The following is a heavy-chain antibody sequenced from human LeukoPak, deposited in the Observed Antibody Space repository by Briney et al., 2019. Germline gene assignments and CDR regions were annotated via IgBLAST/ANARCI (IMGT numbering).Heavy chain of an antibody. CDR3: ARALSGTTDY. CDR1: GYTLTELS. CDR2: FDPEDGET. D-gene: IGHD1-7*01. J-gene: IGHJ4*02. V-gene: IGHV1-24*01. Sequence: ASVKVSCKVSGYTLTELSMHWVRQAPGKGLEWMGGFDPEDGETIYAQKFQGRVTMTRDTSTSTVYMELSSLRSEDTAVYYCARALSGTTDYWGQGTLVTVSS.